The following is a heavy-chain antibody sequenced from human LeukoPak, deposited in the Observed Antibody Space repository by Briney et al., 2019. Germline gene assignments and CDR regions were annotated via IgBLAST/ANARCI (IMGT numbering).Heavy chain of an antibody. CDR3: ARDLLWFGEGYAFDI. CDR2: ISSSSSYI. Sequence: GGSLSLSCAASGFTLSSYAMSWVRQAPGKGLEWVSSISSSSSYIYYADSVKGRFTISRDNAKNSLYLQMNSLRAEDTAVYYCARDLLWFGEGYAFDIWGQGTMVTVSS. J-gene: IGHJ3*02. D-gene: IGHD3-10*01. CDR1: GFTLSSYA. V-gene: IGHV3-21*01.